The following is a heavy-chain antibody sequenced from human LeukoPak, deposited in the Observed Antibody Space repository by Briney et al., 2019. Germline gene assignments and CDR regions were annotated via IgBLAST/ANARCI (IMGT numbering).Heavy chain of an antibody. D-gene: IGHD3-22*01. CDR3: ARSFYDSSGYPNSDY. V-gene: IGHV3-21*01. CDR2: ISTGSSYI. CDR1: GYSFSTYS. Sequence: PGGSLRLSCAASGYSFSTYSMNWVRQAPGKGLEWVSFISTGSSYIYYADSVKGRFTISRDNAKKSLYLQMNSLRAEDTAVYFCARSFYDSSGYPNSDYWGQGTLVTVSS. J-gene: IGHJ4*02.